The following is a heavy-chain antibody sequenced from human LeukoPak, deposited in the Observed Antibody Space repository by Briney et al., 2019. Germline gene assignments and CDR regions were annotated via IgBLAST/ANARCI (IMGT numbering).Heavy chain of an antibody. D-gene: IGHD3-3*01. J-gene: IGHJ5*02. CDR3: ARDRYDFWSGYYWFDP. Sequence: SRTLSLTCTVSGASISSGTYYWSWIRQPAGKGLEWIGRIYTSGSTNYNPSLRGRVTISVDTSKNQFSLKLSSVTAADTAVYYCARDRYDFWSGYYWFDPWGQGTLVTVSS. CDR1: GASISSGTYY. CDR2: IYTSGST. V-gene: IGHV4-61*02.